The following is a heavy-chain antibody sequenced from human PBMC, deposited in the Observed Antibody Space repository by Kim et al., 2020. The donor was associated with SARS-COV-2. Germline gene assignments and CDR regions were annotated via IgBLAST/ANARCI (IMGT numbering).Heavy chain of an antibody. Sequence: NTKYSQKMQGRVDITRDASASTAYMELRSLGAEDTAVYYCAGSGGTWFDPWGRGTLVTVSS. V-gene: IGHV1-3*01. J-gene: IGHJ5*02. D-gene: IGHD3-16*01. CDR3: AGSGGTWFDP. CDR2: NT.